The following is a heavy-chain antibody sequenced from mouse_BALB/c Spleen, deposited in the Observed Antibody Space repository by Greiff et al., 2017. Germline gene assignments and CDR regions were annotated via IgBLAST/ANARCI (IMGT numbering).Heavy chain of an antibody. V-gene: IGHV2-2*02. CDR2: IWRGGST. CDR1: GFSLTSYG. CDR3: ARNGRPHDAMDY. Sequence: QVQLQQSGPGLVQPSPCVSITCTASGFSLTSYGVHWVRQSPGKGLEWLGVIWRGGSTDYNAAFISRLSISKDNSTSQVFFKMSSLQANDTAIYYCARNGRPHDAMDYWGQGTTVTVSS. D-gene: IGHD1-1*02. J-gene: IGHJ4*01.